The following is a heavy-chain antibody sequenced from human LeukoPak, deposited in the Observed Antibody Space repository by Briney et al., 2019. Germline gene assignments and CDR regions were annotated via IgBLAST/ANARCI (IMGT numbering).Heavy chain of an antibody. CDR2: IYYSGST. J-gene: IGHJ4*02. Sequence: SETLSLTCTVSGYSISSGYYWGWIRQPPGKGLEWIGYIYYSGSTNYNPSLKSRVTISVDTSKNQFSLKLSSVTAADTAVYYCARVRGNYDAIRNFDYWGQGTLVTVSS. CDR1: GYSISSGYY. CDR3: ARVRGNYDAIRNFDY. D-gene: IGHD4-11*01. V-gene: IGHV4-38-2*02.